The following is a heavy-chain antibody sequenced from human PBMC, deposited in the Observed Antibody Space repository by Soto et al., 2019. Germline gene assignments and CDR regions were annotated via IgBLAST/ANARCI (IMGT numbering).Heavy chain of an antibody. D-gene: IGHD3-22*01. CDR1: GYTFTSYA. J-gene: IGHJ4*02. CDR2: INAGNGNT. Sequence: ASVKVSCKASGYTFTSYAMHCVRQAPGQRLEWMGWINAGNGNTKYSQKFQGRVTITRDTSASTAYMELSSLRSEDTAVYYCARDRLGDYYDSSGDLEYWGQGTLVTVSS. V-gene: IGHV1-3*01. CDR3: ARDRLGDYYDSSGDLEY.